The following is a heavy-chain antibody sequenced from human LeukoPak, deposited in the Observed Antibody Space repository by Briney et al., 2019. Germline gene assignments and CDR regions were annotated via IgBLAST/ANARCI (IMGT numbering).Heavy chain of an antibody. CDR2: ISWNSGSI. Sequence: GGSLRLSCAASGFTFDDYAMHWVRQAPGKGLEWVSGISWNSGSIGYADSVKGRFTISRDNAKNSLYLQMNSLRAEDTALYYCAKDITRFGGENWFDPWGQGTLVTVSS. V-gene: IGHV3-9*01. CDR1: GFTFDDYA. D-gene: IGHD3-10*01. J-gene: IGHJ5*02. CDR3: AKDITRFGGENWFDP.